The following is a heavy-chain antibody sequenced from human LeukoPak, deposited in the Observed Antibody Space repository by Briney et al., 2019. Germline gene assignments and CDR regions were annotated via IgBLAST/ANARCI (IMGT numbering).Heavy chain of an antibody. D-gene: IGHD3/OR15-3a*01. Sequence: SETLSLTCAVSGGSISTYYWSWIRQPPGKGLEWIGYIYYSGSTNYNPSLKSRVTISVDTSKNQFSLKLSSVTAADTAVYYCARSHSVWTSFDYWGQGTLVTVSS. CDR2: IYYSGST. CDR1: GGSISTYY. J-gene: IGHJ4*02. V-gene: IGHV4-59*01. CDR3: ARSHSVWTSFDY.